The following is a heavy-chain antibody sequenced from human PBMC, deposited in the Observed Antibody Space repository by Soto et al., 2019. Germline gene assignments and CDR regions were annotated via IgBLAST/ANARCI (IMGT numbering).Heavy chain of an antibody. CDR1: GFTFSSYS. Sequence: PGGSLRLSCAASGFTFSSYSMNWVRQAPGKGLEWVSSISSSSSYIYYADSVKGRFTISRDNAKNSLYLQMNSLRAEDTAVYYCARADDSSGYYYVYWGQGTLVTVSS. V-gene: IGHV3-21*01. D-gene: IGHD3-22*01. J-gene: IGHJ4*02. CDR2: ISSSSSYI. CDR3: ARADDSSGYYYVY.